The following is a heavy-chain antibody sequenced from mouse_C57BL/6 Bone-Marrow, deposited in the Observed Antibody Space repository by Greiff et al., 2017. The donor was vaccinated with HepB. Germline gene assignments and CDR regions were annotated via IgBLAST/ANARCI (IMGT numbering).Heavy chain of an antibody. D-gene: IGHD1-1*01. Sequence: QVQLQQSGAELVRPGASVTLSCKASGYTFTDYEMHWVKQTPVHGLEWIGAIDPETGGTAYNQKFKGKAILTADKSSSTAYMELRSLTSEDSAVYYCTRPHTLREYFDYWGQGTTLTVSS. V-gene: IGHV1-15*01. CDR3: TRPHTLREYFDY. J-gene: IGHJ2*01. CDR2: IDPETGGT. CDR1: GYTFTDYE.